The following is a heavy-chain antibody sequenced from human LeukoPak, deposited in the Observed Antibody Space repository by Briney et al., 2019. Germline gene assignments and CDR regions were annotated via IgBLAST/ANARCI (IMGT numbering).Heavy chain of an antibody. CDR3: AWERHYYAAEYFQH. D-gene: IGHD3-22*01. Sequence: SETLSLTCAVYGGSFSGYYWSWIRHPPGKGLEWIGEINHSGSTNYNQSLTRRVTISVATSKNQFSLKRSYVSAAGETVSYCAWERHYYAAEYFQHWGQGTLVTVSS. CDR2: INHSGST. V-gene: IGHV4-34*01. J-gene: IGHJ1*01. CDR1: GGSFSGYY.